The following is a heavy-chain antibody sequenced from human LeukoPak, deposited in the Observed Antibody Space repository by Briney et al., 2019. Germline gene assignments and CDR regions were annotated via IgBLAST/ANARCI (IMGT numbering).Heavy chain of an antibody. D-gene: IGHD3-9*01. CDR1: GGSFSGYY. V-gene: IGHV4-34*01. CDR2: INHSGST. CDR3: ARGTDWYDY. J-gene: IGHJ4*02. Sequence: PSETLSLTCAVYGGSFSGYYWSWIRQPPGKGLEWIGEINHSGSTNYNPSLKSRVTISVGTSKNQFSLKLSSVTAADTAVYYCARGTDWYDYWGQGTLVTVSS.